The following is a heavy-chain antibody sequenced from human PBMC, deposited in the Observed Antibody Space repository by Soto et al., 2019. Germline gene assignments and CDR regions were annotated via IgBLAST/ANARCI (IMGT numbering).Heavy chain of an antibody. CDR3: ARGTTVKNWFDP. Sequence: GASVKVSCKASGGTFSSYAISRVRQAPGQGLEWMGGIIPIFGTANYAQKFQGRVTITADESTSTAYMELSSLRSEDTAVYYCARGTTVKNWFDPWGQGTLVTVSS. V-gene: IGHV1-69*13. D-gene: IGHD4-17*01. CDR1: GGTFSSYA. CDR2: IIPIFGTA. J-gene: IGHJ5*02.